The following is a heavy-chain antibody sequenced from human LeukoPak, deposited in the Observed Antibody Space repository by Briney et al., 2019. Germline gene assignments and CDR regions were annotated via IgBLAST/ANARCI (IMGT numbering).Heavy chain of an antibody. V-gene: IGHV4-59*01. D-gene: IGHD4-23*01. CDR2: IYYSGST. J-gene: IGHJ4*02. CDR1: GGSISSYY. Sequence: SETLSLTCTVSGGSISSYYWSWIRQPPGKGLEWIGYIYYSGSTNYNPSLKSRVTISVDTSKNQFSLKLSSVTAADTAVYYCARDIYGGNTPDFWGQGTLVTVSS. CDR3: ARDIYGGNTPDF.